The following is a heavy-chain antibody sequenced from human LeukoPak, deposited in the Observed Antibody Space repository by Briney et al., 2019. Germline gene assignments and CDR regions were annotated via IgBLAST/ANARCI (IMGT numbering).Heavy chain of an antibody. Sequence: GGSLRLSCAAPGFTFSIYGMHWVGQAPGKGLEWVPVIWYDGDKKFYEDSVKGRFTISRDNSKNTLYLQMNSLRAEDTAMYYCAREGVPYYQISNWFDPWGQGTLVTVSS. V-gene: IGHV3-33*01. J-gene: IGHJ5*02. CDR3: AREGVPYYQISNWFDP. CDR1: GFTFSIYG. D-gene: IGHD3-9*01. CDR2: IWYDGDKK.